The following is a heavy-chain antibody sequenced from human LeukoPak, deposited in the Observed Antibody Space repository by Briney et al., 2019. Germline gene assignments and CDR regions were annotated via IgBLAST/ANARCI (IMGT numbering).Heavy chain of an antibody. D-gene: IGHD5-12*01. Sequence: PSETLSLTCTVSGGSVSSSSYYWGRIRQPPGKGLEWIGSVYYSGSTYYNPSLKSRVTISVDTSKNQFSLKLSSVTAADTALYYCARRLRGFDSWGQGTLVTVSS. J-gene: IGHJ5*01. CDR3: ARRLRGFDS. CDR1: GGSVSSSSYY. CDR2: VYYSGST. V-gene: IGHV4-39*01.